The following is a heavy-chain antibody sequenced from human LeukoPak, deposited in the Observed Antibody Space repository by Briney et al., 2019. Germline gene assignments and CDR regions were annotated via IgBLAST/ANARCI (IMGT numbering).Heavy chain of an antibody. CDR1: GYTFTGYY. J-gene: IGHJ5*02. Sequence: ASVKVSCKASGYTFTGYYIHWVRQAPGHGLEWMGRINPNTGGTDYAQKFQGRVTMTRDTSITTAYMELSRLTSDDTAIYYCAKVPPSITAAGNWLGPWGQGALVTVSS. CDR3: AKVPPSITAAGNWLGP. D-gene: IGHD6-13*01. V-gene: IGHV1-2*06. CDR2: INPNTGGT.